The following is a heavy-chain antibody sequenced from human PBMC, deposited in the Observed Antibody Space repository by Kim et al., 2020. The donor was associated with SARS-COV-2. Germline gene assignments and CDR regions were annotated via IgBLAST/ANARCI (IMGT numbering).Heavy chain of an antibody. CDR2: IYPDDSDT. J-gene: IGHJ4*02. D-gene: IGHD1-20*01. CDR3: GRGYLCNWDF. CDR1: GYNFAKSW. V-gene: IGHV5-51*01. Sequence: GESLKISCKTSGYNFAKSWIGWVRQMPGRGLEWMGIIYPDDSDTKYSPSFQGQVTISADKSITTAYLQWTSLKASDTAMYYCGRGYLCNWDFWGQGTLV.